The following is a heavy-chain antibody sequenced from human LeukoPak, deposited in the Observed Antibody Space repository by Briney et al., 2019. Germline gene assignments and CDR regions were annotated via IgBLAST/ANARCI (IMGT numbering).Heavy chain of an antibody. CDR2: INHSGST. V-gene: IGHV4-34*01. CDR3: ATVTPHYYYGMDV. J-gene: IGHJ6*04. D-gene: IGHD2-21*02. Sequence: SETLSLTCAVYGGSFSGCYWSWIHQPPGKGLEWIGEINHSGSTNYNPSLKSRVTISVDTSKNQFSLKLSSVTAADTAVYYCATVTPHYYYGMDVWGKGTTVTVSS. CDR1: GGSFSGCY.